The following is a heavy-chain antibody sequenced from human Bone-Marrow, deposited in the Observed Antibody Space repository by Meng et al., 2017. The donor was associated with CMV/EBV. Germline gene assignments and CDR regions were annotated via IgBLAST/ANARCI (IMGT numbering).Heavy chain of an antibody. Sequence: GESLKISCAASGFTFSRYDFHWVRQAPGKGLEWVAFLPYDGSNKYYADSVKGRFTISRDNSKNTLYLQMNSLRAEDTAVYYCARDLGDIVVVPAAIPRNYYYYYGMAVWGQGTTVTGYS. CDR1: GFTFSRYD. CDR3: ARDLGDIVVVPAAIPRNYYYYYGMAV. CDR2: LPYDGSNK. D-gene: IGHD2-2*02. J-gene: IGHJ6*02. V-gene: IGHV3-30*02.